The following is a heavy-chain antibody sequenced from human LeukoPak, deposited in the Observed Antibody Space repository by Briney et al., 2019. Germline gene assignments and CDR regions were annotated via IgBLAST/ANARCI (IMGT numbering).Heavy chain of an antibody. CDR2: IYYSGST. CDR3: ARPHYDFWSGYADFDY. J-gene: IGHJ4*02. CDR1: AGSISSSSYY. Sequence: SETLSLTCTVSAGSISSSSYYWGWIRQPPGKGREGFGRIYYSGSTYYNPSLKSRVTISVDTSKNQFSLKLRSVTAADTAVYYCARPHYDFWSGYADFDYWGQGTLVTVSS. V-gene: IGHV4-39*01. D-gene: IGHD3-3*01.